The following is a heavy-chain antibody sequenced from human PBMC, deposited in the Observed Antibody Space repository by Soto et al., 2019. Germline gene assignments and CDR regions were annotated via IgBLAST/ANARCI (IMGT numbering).Heavy chain of an antibody. Sequence: SSETLSLTCTVSGGSISSYYWSWIRQPPGKGLEWIGYIYYSGSTNYNPSLKSRVTISVDTSKNQFSLKLSSVTAADTAVYYCARHVVVPADYYYYYYMDVWGKGTTVTVSS. D-gene: IGHD2-2*01. J-gene: IGHJ6*03. CDR3: ARHVVVPADYYYYYYMDV. CDR1: GGSISSYY. CDR2: IYYSGST. V-gene: IGHV4-59*08.